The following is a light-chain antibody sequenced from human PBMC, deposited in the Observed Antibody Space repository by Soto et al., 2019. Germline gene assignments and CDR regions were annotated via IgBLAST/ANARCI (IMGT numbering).Light chain of an antibody. CDR2: GAS. CDR1: ETVATN. J-gene: IGKJ1*01. V-gene: IGKV3-15*01. CDR3: QDYFEWPPMT. Sequence: GMTQSPATLSVSPGERATLSCWASETVATNLAWYQQKPGQAPRLLISGASTMAVGISDRFRGSGSGTEFTLTISSLRSEDSAIYYCQDYFEWPPMTFGQGTKVEI.